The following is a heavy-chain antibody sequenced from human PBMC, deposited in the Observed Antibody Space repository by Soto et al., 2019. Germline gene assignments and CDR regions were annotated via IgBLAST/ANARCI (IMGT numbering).Heavy chain of an antibody. CDR3: ARDRGYSGYDYPSDFDY. J-gene: IGHJ4*02. V-gene: IGHV3-21*01. CDR2: ISSSSSYI. CDR1: GFTFSSYS. D-gene: IGHD5-12*01. Sequence: GGSLRLSCAASGFTFSSYSMNWVRQAPGKGLEWVSSISSSSSYIYYADSVKGRFTISRDNAKNSLYLQMNSLRAEDTAVYYCARDRGYSGYDYPSDFDYWGQGTLVTVSS.